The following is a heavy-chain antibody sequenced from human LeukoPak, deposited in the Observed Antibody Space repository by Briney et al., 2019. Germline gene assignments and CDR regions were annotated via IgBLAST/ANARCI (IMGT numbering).Heavy chain of an antibody. CDR1: GYTFTSYG. V-gene: IGHV1-18*01. Sequence: ASVKVSCKASGYTFTSYGISWVRQAPGQGLEWMGWISAYNGNTNYAQKLQGRVTMTTDTSTSTAYMELRSLRSDDTTVYYCARDLRLQQPLYYFDYWGQGTLVTVSS. D-gene: IGHD5-12*01. CDR2: ISAYNGNT. J-gene: IGHJ4*02. CDR3: ARDLRLQQPLYYFDY.